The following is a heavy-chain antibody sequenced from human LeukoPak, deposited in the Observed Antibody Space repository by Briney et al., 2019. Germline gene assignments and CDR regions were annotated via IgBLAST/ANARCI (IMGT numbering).Heavy chain of an antibody. V-gene: IGHV1-18*01. CDR3: ARVNDFWSGYPLGY. CDR1: GYTFTSYG. D-gene: IGHD3-3*01. CDR2: ISAYNGNT. Sequence: ASVKVSCKASGYTFTSYGISWVRQAPGQGLEWMGWISAYNGNTNYAQKLQGRVTMTTDTSTSTAYMELRSLRSDDTAVYYRARVNDFWSGYPLGYWGQGPLVTVSS. J-gene: IGHJ4*02.